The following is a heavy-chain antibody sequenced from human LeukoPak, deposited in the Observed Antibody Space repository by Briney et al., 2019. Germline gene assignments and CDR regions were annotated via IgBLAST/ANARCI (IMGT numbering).Heavy chain of an antibody. J-gene: IGHJ4*02. D-gene: IGHD2-15*01. CDR3: AREALGYCSGGSCWSDY. V-gene: IGHV4-39*07. CDR1: GGSISSSSYY. CDR2: IYYSGST. Sequence: SETLSLTCTVSGGSISSSSYYWGWIRQPPGKGLEWIGSIYYSGSTYYNPSLKSRVTISVDTSKNQFSLKLSSVTAADTAVYYCAREALGYCSGGSCWSDYWGQGTLVTVSS.